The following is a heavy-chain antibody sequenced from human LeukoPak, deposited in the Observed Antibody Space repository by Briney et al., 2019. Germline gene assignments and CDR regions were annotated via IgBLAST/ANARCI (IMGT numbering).Heavy chain of an antibody. CDR1: GYSFTSYW. V-gene: IGHV5-51*01. Sequence: GESLKISCKGSGYSFTSYWIGWVRQMPGKGLEWMGIIYPGDSDTRYSPSFQGQVTISADKSISTAYLQWSSLKASDAAMYYCARHGGSGDPKNYYYYGMDVWGQGTTVTVSS. D-gene: IGHD2-21*02. CDR2: IYPGDSDT. J-gene: IGHJ6*02. CDR3: ARHGGSGDPKNYYYYGMDV.